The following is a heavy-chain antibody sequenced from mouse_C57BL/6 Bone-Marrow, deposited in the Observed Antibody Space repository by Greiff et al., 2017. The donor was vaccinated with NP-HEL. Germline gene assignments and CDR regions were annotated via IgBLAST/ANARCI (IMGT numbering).Heavy chain of an antibody. J-gene: IGHJ1*03. D-gene: IGHD2-5*01. CDR2: ISNGGGST. V-gene: IGHV5-12*01. CDR3: ARHYYSNYVWYFDV. CDR1: GFTFSDYY. Sequence: EVQRVESGGGLVQPGGSLKLSCAASGFTFSDYYMYWVRQTPEKRLEWVAYISNGGGSTYYPDTVKGRFTISRDNAKNTLYLQMSRLKSEDTAMYYCARHYYSNYVWYFDVWGTGTTVTVSS.